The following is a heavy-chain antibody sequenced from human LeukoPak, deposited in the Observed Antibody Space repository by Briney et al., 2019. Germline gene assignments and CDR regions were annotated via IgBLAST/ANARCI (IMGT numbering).Heavy chain of an antibody. J-gene: IGHJ4*02. V-gene: IGHV3-48*04. CDR2: ISSSSSTI. CDR1: GFTFSSYI. Sequence: PGGSLRLSCAASGFTFSSYIMNWVRQAPGKGLEWVSYISSSSSTIYYADSVKGRFTISRDNAKNSLYLQMNSLGAEDTAVYYCAGFGDFPPFDYWGQGTLVTVSS. CDR3: AGFGDFPPFDY. D-gene: IGHD3-10*01.